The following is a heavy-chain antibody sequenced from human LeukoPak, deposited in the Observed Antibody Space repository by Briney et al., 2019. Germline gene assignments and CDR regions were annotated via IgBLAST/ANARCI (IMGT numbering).Heavy chain of an antibody. D-gene: IGHD5-18*01. CDR1: RFTFSSYS. CDR2: ISSSSSYI. V-gene: IGHV3-21*01. Sequence: GGSLRLSCAASRFTFSSYSMNWVRQAPGKGLEWVSSISSSSSYIYYADSVKGRFTISRDNAKNSLYLQMNSLRAEDTAVYYCARVGPWVTPDYYYYYMDVWGKGTTVTVSS. J-gene: IGHJ6*03. CDR3: ARVGPWVTPDYYYYYMDV.